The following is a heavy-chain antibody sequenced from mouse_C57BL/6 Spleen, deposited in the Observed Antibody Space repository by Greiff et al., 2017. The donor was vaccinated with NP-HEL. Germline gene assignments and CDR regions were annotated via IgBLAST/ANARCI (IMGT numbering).Heavy chain of an antibody. J-gene: IGHJ4*01. D-gene: IGHD1-1*01. CDR2: IDPSDSYT. CDR3: ATNYYGSSPLAMDY. Sequence: QVQLQQPGAELVMPGASVKLSCKASGYTFTSYWMHWVKQRPGQGLEWIGEIDPSDSYTNYNQKFKGKSTLTVDKSSSTAYMQLSSLTSEDSAVYYCATNYYGSSPLAMDYGGQGTSVTVSS. V-gene: IGHV1-69*01. CDR1: GYTFTSYW.